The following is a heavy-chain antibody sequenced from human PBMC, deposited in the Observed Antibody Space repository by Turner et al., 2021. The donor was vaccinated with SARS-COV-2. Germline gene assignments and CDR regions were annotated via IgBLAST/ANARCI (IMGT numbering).Heavy chain of an antibody. V-gene: IGHV3-74*01. CDR3: ARSNPPQD. J-gene: IGHJ4*02. CDR2: IKGDGSGA. CDR1: GFTFSNYW. Sequence: EVQVVESGRGLVQPRGFLRLASAASGFTFSNYWMHWVRQVPGKGLMWVSRIKGDGSGATYADSVQGRFRIGRDNAKNTLSLQMNNLRVEDTAIYYCARSNPPQDWGQGTLVTVSS.